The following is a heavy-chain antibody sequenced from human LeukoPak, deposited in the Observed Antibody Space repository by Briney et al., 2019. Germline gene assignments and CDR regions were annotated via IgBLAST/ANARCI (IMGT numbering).Heavy chain of an antibody. CDR3: ARDGYRLSGYFYYMDV. CDR1: GGSISSGGYY. V-gene: IGHV4-31*03. CDR2: IYYSGST. J-gene: IGHJ6*03. D-gene: IGHD2-2*03. Sequence: SQTLSLTCTVSGGSISSGGYYWSWIRQHPGKGLEWIGYIYYSGSTYYNPSLKSRVTISVDTSKNQFSLKLSSVTAADTAVYYCARDGYRLSGYFYYMDVWGKGTTVTVSS.